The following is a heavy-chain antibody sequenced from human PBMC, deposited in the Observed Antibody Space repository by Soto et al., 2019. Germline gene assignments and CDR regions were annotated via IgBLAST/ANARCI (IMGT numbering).Heavy chain of an antibody. CDR3: ARDRLPMVVVVMGWFDP. V-gene: IGHV3-11*01. CDR2: ISGSGNTI. J-gene: IGHJ5*02. D-gene: IGHD3-22*01. CDR1: GFSFRDYY. Sequence: QVQLVESGGALVKPGGSLRLSCAASGFSFRDYYMSWIRQAPGKGLEWISYISGSGNTIYYADSVKGRFIISRDNAKNSLFLQMNSLRADATAVYYCARDRLPMVVVVMGWFDPWGQGTLVTVSS.